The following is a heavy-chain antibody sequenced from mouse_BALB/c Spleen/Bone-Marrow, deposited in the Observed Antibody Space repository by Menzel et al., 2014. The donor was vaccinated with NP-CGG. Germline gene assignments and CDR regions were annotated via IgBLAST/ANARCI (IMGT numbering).Heavy chain of an antibody. Sequence: EVQRVESGGGLVQPGGSLKVSCAASGFDFSRYWMSWVRQAPGKGLEWIGEINPDSSTINYTPSLKDKFIISRDNAKNTLYLQMSKVRSEDTALYYCARENYYGSSYPMDYWGQGTSVTVSS. V-gene: IGHV4-1*02. J-gene: IGHJ4*01. CDR1: GFDFSRYW. CDR2: INPDSSTI. CDR3: ARENYYGSSYPMDY. D-gene: IGHD1-1*01.